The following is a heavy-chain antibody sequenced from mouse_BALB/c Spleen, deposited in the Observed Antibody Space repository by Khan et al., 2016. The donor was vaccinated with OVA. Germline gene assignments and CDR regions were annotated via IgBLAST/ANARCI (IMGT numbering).Heavy chain of an antibody. CDR3: ARNSYRYDFTY. CDR1: GFSLSTYG. Sequence: QVQLKQSGPGLVQPSQSLSITCTVSGFSLSTYGIHWVRQSPGKGLEWLGVIWNDGRTDYTGPFISRLSITKDNSKSQVFFKMNRLQPDDTALSYCARNSYRYDFTYWGQGTLVTVSA. J-gene: IGHJ3*01. D-gene: IGHD2-14*01. CDR2: IWNDGRT. V-gene: IGHV2-2*01.